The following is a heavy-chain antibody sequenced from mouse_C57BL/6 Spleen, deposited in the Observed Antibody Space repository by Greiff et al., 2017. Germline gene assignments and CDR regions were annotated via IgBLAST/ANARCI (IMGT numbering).Heavy chain of an antibody. D-gene: IGHD2-4*01. J-gene: IGHJ2*01. CDR1: GFTFSDYY. Sequence: EVQLVESEGGLVQPGGSLKLSCAASGFTFSDYYMYWVRQTPEKRLEWVAYISNGGGSTYYPDTVKGRFTISRDNAKNTLYLQMSRLKSEDTAMYYCARHRDYAYFDYWGQGTTLTVSS. CDR3: ARHRDYAYFDY. CDR2: ISNGGGST. V-gene: IGHV5-12*01.